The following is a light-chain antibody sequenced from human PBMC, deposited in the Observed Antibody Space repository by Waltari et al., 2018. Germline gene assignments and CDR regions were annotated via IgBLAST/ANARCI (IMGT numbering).Light chain of an antibody. Sequence: DIQMTQSPSSLSASVGDRVTITCRASQSINNYLNWYQQNPGKAPKLLIYAASSLQGGVPSRFSGSGSGTDFTLTISSLQPEDFATYYCQQSYSTPPWTFGQGTKVEIK. CDR1: QSINNY. V-gene: IGKV1-39*01. CDR3: QQSYSTPPWT. J-gene: IGKJ1*01. CDR2: AAS.